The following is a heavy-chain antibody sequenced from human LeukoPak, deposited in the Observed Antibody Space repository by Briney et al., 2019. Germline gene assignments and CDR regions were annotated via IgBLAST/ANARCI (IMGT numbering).Heavy chain of an antibody. CDR2: IYHRGST. CDR1: GYSISSGYY. CDR3: ARRIHPYAFDI. Sequence: PSETLSLTCAVSGYSISSGYYWGWIRQPPGKGLEWIGSIYHRGSTYYNPSLKSRVTISVDTSKNQFSLKLSSVTAADTAVYYCARRIHPYAFDIWGQGTMVTVSS. J-gene: IGHJ3*02. V-gene: IGHV4-38-2*01.